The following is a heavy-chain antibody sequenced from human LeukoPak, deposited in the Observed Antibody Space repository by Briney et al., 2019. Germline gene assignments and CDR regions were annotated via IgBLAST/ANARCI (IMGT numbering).Heavy chain of an antibody. CDR3: ARELAYYDFWSGYPKYYFDY. J-gene: IGHJ4*02. D-gene: IGHD3-3*01. CDR1: GGSFSGYY. V-gene: IGHV4-34*01. Sequence: SETLSLTCAAYGGSFSGYYWSWIRQPPGKGLEWIGEINHSGSTNYNPSLKSRVTISVDTSKNQFSLKLSSVTAANTAVYYCARELAYYDFWSGYPKYYFDYWGQGTLVTVSS. CDR2: INHSGST.